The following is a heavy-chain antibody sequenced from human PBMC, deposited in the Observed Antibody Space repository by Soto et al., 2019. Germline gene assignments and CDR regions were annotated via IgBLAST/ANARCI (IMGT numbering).Heavy chain of an antibody. V-gene: IGHV3-33*01. J-gene: IGHJ4*02. Sequence: SLRLSCAASGFTFSSYGMHWVRQAPGKGLEWVAVIWYDGSNKYYADSVKGRFTISRDNSKNTLYLQMNSLRAEDTAVYYCARDRGSSGWYVDYWGQGTLVT. CDR3: ARDRGSSGWYVDY. D-gene: IGHD6-19*01. CDR2: IWYDGSNK. CDR1: GFTFSSYG.